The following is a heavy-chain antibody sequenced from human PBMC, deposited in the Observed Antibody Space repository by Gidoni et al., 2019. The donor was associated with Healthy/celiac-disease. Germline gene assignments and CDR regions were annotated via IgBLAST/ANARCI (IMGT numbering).Heavy chain of an antibody. CDR3: ARVDYGDPPGGY. CDR1: GFTFSSYE. CDR2: ISSSGSTI. V-gene: IGHV3-48*03. D-gene: IGHD4-17*01. Sequence: EVQLVESGGGLVQPGGSLRLSCAASGFTFSSYEMNWVRQAPGKGLEWVSYISSSGSTIYYADSVKGRFTISRDNAKNSLYLQMNSLRAEDTAVYYCARVDYGDPPGGYWGQGTLVTVSS. J-gene: IGHJ4*02.